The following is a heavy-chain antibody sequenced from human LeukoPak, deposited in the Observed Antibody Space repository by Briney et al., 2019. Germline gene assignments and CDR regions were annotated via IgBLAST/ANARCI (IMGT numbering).Heavy chain of an antibody. CDR1: GYKFTNYW. CDR2: IYPGDSDT. V-gene: IGHV5-51*01. Sequence: PGESLKIYCKGSGYKFTNYWIGWVRQMSGKGLEWMGIIYPGDSDTRYSPSFHGQVTISADRSINTAYLQWNSLKASDTAMYFCAIYYLETSPYQGGGTYYFDYWGQGTLVTVSS. D-gene: IGHD1-1*01. CDR3: AIYYLETSPYQGGGTYYFDY. J-gene: IGHJ4*02.